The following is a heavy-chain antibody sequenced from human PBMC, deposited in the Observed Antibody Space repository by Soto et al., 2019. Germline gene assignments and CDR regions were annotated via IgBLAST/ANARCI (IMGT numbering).Heavy chain of an antibody. Sequence: EVQLVESGGGLVQPGGSLRLSCAASGFTFSNYDMYWVRQATGKGLEWVSAIGTAADTYYPGSVQGRFIISRENAKNSLDLQMNSLRAGDTAVYYCARARGGEYFGEQLSWGQGTLVTVSS. D-gene: IGHD3-10*01. CDR1: GFTFSNYD. V-gene: IGHV3-13*04. J-gene: IGHJ4*02. CDR3: ARARGGEYFGEQLS. CDR2: IGTAADT.